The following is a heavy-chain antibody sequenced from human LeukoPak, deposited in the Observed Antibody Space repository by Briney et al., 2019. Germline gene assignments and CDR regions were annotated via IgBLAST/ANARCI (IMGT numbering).Heavy chain of an antibody. D-gene: IGHD3-22*01. V-gene: IGHV3-23*01. CDR1: GFTISSYA. J-gene: IGHJ3*01. CDR2: IGASGADN. CDR3: AKRPRDSSGYYLGAFDG. Sequence: HPGGSLRLSCTASGFTISSYAMTWVRQAPGKGLDWVSAIGASGADNYYAASAKGRFTVSRDNSNNTLYLQMSSVRDDATAVYFCAKRPRDSSGYYLGAFDGWGQGTTVTVSS.